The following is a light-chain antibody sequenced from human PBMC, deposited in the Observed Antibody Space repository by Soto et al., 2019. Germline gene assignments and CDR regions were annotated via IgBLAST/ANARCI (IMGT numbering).Light chain of an antibody. CDR1: QSVSSN. CDR2: GAS. J-gene: IGKJ1*01. Sequence: EIVMTQAPATLSVISGEKSTLPFTASQSVSSNLAWYQQKPGEAPTLLLYGASTRAAGISDRFRGSGSGTEFTLTISSLRSEDSAIYYCQQYFEWPPMTFGQGTKVDIK. CDR3: QQYFEWPPMT. V-gene: IGKV3-15*01.